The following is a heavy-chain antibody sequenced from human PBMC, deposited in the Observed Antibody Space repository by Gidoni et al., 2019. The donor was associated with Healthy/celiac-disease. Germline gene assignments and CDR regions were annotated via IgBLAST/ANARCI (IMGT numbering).Heavy chain of an antibody. V-gene: IGHV3-7*05. J-gene: IGHJ3*02. Sequence: EVQLVESGGGLVQPGGSLRLSCAASGFPFSSSWISWVRQAPGKGLEWVANIKQDGSEKYYVDSVKGRFTISRDNAKNSLYLQMNSLRAEDTAVYYCARVGWYYAPDLGRTGAFDIWGQGTMVTVSS. CDR2: IKQDGSEK. CDR3: ARVGWYYAPDLGRTGAFDI. CDR1: GFPFSSSW. D-gene: IGHD6-19*01.